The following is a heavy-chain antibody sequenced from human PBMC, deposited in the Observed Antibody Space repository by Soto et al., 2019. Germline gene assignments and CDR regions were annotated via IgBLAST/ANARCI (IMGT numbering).Heavy chain of an antibody. CDR2: IWYDGRKI. CDR3: ARPQYCSSHSCNYGMDV. D-gene: IGHD2-2*01. Sequence: GGSLILSCEASGINFSSYSMHWVRQAPGKGLEWVAVIWYDGRKIYYGDSVRGRFTISRDISNNTLDLQMTSLRAEDTATYYCARPQYCSSHSCNYGMDVWGQGTSVTVSS. V-gene: IGHV3-33*01. J-gene: IGHJ6*02. CDR1: GINFSSYS.